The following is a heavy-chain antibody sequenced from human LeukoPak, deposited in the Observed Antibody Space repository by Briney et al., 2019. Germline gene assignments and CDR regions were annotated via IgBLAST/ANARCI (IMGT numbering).Heavy chain of an antibody. CDR3: ARGPLLGDDYDPPFRY. V-gene: IGHV4-4*07. CDR1: GGSISSSY. D-gene: IGHD4/OR15-4a*01. CDR2: IYTGGST. J-gene: IGHJ4*02. Sequence: KPSETLSLTCTVSGGSISSSYWSWIRQPAGKGLEWIGRIYTGGSTNYNPSFKSRLTISIDKSKNQFSLKLTSVTAADSAVYFCARGPLLGDDYDPPFRYWGQGTLVTVSS.